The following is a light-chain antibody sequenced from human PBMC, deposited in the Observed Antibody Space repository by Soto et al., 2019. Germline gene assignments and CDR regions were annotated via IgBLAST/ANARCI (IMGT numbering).Light chain of an antibody. Sequence: DIQMTQSPSSLSASVGDRVTITCRASQSISSYLNWYQQKPGKAPKLLIYAASSLQSGVPSRLSGSGAGTAFARTISSLQSEDFATYYCQRSYRTPYSFGQGTKLEIK. V-gene: IGKV1-39*01. CDR2: AAS. CDR1: QSISSY. CDR3: QRSYRTPYS. J-gene: IGKJ2*01.